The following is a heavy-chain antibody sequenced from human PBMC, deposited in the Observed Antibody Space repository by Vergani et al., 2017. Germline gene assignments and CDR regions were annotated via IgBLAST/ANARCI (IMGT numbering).Heavy chain of an antibody. J-gene: IGHJ4*02. D-gene: IGHD3-16*01. Sequence: VQLVESGGGVVQRGGSLRLPCATSGFTLSNCDMQWIRQGPGKGLEFVAFIQFDGSNQYYADSVKGRFTLSRDFSKNTLYLQMNSLRTDDTATYYCANHFRGWGIDYWGQGTQVIVSS. CDR3: ANHFRGWGIDY. CDR2: IQFDGSNQ. V-gene: IGHV3-30*02. CDR1: GFTLSNCD.